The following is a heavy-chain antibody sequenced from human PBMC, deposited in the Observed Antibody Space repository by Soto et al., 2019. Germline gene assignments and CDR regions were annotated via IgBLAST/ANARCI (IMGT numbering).Heavy chain of an antibody. J-gene: IGHJ4*02. D-gene: IGHD2-15*01. CDR3: AKDLMGYCSGGSCYSHYYFDF. CDR2: ISGSGGST. Sequence: GGSLRLSCAASGFTFSSYAMSWVRQAPGKGLEWVSAISGSGGSTYYADSVKGRFTISRDNSKNTLYLQMNSLRAEDTAVYYCAKDLMGYCSGGSCYSHYYFDFWGQGTLVTFS. V-gene: IGHV3-23*01. CDR1: GFTFSSYA.